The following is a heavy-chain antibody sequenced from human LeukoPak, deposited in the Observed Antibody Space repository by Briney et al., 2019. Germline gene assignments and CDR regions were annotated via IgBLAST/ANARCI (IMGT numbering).Heavy chain of an antibody. Sequence: AGTLTLSCAASGFTFSSYAMSWVRQAPGKGLEWVSAISGSGGSTYYADSVKGRFTISRDNSKNTLYLQMNSLRAEDTSVYYCARVDYGSGSYFDYWGQGTLVTVSS. CDR3: ARVDYGSGSYFDY. CDR2: ISGSGGST. J-gene: IGHJ4*02. D-gene: IGHD3-10*01. CDR1: GFTFSSYA. V-gene: IGHV3-23*01.